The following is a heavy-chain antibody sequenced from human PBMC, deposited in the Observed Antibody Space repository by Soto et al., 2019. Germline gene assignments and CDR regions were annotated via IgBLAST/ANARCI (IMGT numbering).Heavy chain of an antibody. CDR3: ARETDDGDRASPSSSYDYGMDV. Sequence: QLVQSGAEVKKPGSSVRVSCKASGGSFSSYAISWVRQAPRQGLEWMGGILPIFGTTNSAQKFQGRITMTADESTSTAYMELRSLTSDDTAVYSCARETDDGDRASPSSSYDYGMDVWGQGTTVTVSS. V-gene: IGHV1-69*01. CDR2: ILPIFGTT. CDR1: GGSFSSYA. D-gene: IGHD4-17*01. J-gene: IGHJ6*02.